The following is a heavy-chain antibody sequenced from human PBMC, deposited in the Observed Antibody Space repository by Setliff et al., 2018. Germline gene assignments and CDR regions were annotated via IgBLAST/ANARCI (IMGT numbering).Heavy chain of an antibody. J-gene: IGHJ6*03. CDR3: VRDGYGSFYYMDV. CDR1: GYTLTNYY. D-gene: IGHD5-12*01. Sequence: ASVKVSCKASGYTLTNYYMHWVRQAPGQGLEWMGIINPSGGLTRYAQKIQDRVTMTRDTSITTAYMELSSLRSDDTAVYYCVRDGYGSFYYMDVWGKGTTVTVSS. CDR2: INPSGGLT. V-gene: IGHV1-46*01.